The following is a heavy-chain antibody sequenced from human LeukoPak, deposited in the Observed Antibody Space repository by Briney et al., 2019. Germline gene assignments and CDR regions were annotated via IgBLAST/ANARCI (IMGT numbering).Heavy chain of an antibody. CDR2: TYYRSKWYN. J-gene: IGHJ4*02. Sequence: SQTLSLTCAISGDSVSSNSAAWNWIRQSPSRGLEWLVRTYYRSKWYNDYAVSVKSRITINPDTSKNQFSLQLNSVTPEDTAVYYCARYSIVATIVGFDYWGQGTLVTVSS. D-gene: IGHD3-22*01. V-gene: IGHV6-1*01. CDR1: GDSVSSNSAA. CDR3: ARYSIVATIVGFDY.